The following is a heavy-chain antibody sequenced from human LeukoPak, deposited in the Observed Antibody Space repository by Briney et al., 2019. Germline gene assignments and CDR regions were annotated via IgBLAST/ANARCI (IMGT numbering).Heavy chain of an antibody. CDR3: ARRYYDSSGYYRDY. D-gene: IGHD3-22*01. CDR1: GYTFTSYD. J-gene: IGHJ4*02. V-gene: IGHV1-8*01. Sequence: ASVKVSCKASGYTFTSYDINWVRQATGQGLEWMGWMNPNSGNTGYAQKFQGRVTMTRNTSISTAHMELSSLRSEDTAVYYCARRYYDSSGYYRDYWGQGTLVTVSS. CDR2: MNPNSGNT.